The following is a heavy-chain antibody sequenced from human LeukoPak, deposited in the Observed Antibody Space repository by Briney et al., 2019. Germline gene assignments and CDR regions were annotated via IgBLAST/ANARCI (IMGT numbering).Heavy chain of an antibody. CDR2: ISWNSGSI. CDR3: AKASRDILTGYGTYYFDY. Sequence: GGSLRLSCAASGFTFDDYAMHWVRQAPGKGLEWVSGISWNSGSIGYADSVKGRFTISRDNAKNSLYLQMNSLRAEDTALYYCAKASRDILTGYGTYYFDYWGQGTLVTVSS. D-gene: IGHD3-9*01. CDR1: GFTFDDYA. V-gene: IGHV3-9*01. J-gene: IGHJ4*02.